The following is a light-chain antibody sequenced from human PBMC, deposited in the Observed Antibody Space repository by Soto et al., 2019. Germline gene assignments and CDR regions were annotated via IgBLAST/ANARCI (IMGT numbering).Light chain of an antibody. Sequence: SSELTQPPSVSVSPGQTASITCSGDKLGDKYAFWYQQRPCQSPVLVIYLDNKRPSGIPERFSGSNSGNTATLTISGTQALDEADYFCQAWSTNTVIFGGGTKVTVL. CDR3: QAWSTNTVI. J-gene: IGLJ2*01. CDR1: KLGDKY. CDR2: LDN. V-gene: IGLV3-1*01.